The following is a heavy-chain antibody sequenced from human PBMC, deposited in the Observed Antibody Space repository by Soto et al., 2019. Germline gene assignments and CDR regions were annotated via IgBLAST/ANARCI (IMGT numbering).Heavy chain of an antibody. CDR1: GRSISSVNYY. D-gene: IGHD2-15*01. J-gene: IGHJ4*02. V-gene: IGHV4-30-4*01. CDR3: ARYGSGECNRGSCYSPFDY. CDR2: IYYSGST. Sequence: QVQLQESGPGLVKPSQTLSRTCTVSGRSISSVNYYWSWIRQPPGKGLEWIGYIYYSGSTYYNPSLRSRVTISVDTSKNQFSLKLSSVTAADTAVYYCARYGSGECNRGSCYSPFDYWGQGTLVTVSS.